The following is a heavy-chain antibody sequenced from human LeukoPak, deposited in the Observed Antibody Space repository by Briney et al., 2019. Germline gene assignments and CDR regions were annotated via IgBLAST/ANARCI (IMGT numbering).Heavy chain of an antibody. Sequence: QPGRSLRLSCAASGFTFSSYAMHWVSQAPGKGLEWVAVISYDGSNKYYADSVKGRFTISRDNSKNTLYLQMNSLRAEDTAVYYCARDSVVATITGWFDPWGQGTLVTVSS. D-gene: IGHD5-12*01. CDR2: ISYDGSNK. CDR3: ARDSVVATITGWFDP. V-gene: IGHV3-30*04. J-gene: IGHJ5*02. CDR1: GFTFSSYA.